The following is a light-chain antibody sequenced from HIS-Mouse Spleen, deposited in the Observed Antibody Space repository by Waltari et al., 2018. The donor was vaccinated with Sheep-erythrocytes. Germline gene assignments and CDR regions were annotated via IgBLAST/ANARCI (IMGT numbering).Light chain of an antibody. CDR2: DDS. Sequence: SYVLTQPPSVSVAPGQTARITCGGNNIGSKSVHWYQQKPGQAPVLVVYDDSDRPSGRPERFSGSNSGNTATLTISRFEAGDEADYYCQVWDSSSDHVVFGGGTKLTVL. CDR3: QVWDSSSDHVV. V-gene: IGLV3-21*02. CDR1: NIGSKS. J-gene: IGLJ2*01.